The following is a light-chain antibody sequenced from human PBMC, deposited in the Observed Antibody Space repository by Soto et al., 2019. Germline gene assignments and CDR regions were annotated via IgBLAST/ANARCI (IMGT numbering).Light chain of an antibody. CDR3: LQGTHWPPYT. V-gene: IGKV2-30*01. Sequence: DVVMTQSPLSLPVTLGQPASISCRSSESLVYSNGETYLDWFQQRPGQSPMRLIYTVSNRDSGVPDRFSGSGSGTDFTLKISRVEAEDVGIYYCLQGTHWPPYTFGQGTRLEIK. CDR2: TVS. CDR1: ESLVYSNGETY. J-gene: IGKJ2*01.